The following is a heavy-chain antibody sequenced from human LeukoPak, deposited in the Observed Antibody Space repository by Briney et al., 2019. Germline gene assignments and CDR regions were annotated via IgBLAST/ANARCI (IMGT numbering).Heavy chain of an antibody. J-gene: IGHJ6*02. V-gene: IGHV3-23*01. CDR3: AKSSRGSFGMDV. CDR1: GFTFSSYA. CDR2: ISGSGGST. Sequence: GGPLRLSCAASGFTFSSYAMSWVRQAPGKGLEWVSAISGSGGSTYYADSVKGRFTISRDNSKNTLYLQMNSLRAEDTAVYYCAKSSRGSFGMDVWGQGTTVTVSS.